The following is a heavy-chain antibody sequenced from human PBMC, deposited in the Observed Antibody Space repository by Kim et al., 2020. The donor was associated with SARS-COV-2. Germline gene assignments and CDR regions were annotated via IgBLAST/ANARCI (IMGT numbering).Heavy chain of an antibody. CDR3: ARGGPHVVVITGVFDY. J-gene: IGHJ4*02. D-gene: IGHD3-22*01. V-gene: IGHV4-30-2*04. Sequence: LKSRVTISVDTSKNQFSLKLSAVTAADTAVYYCARGGPHVVVITGVFDYWGQGTLVTVSS.